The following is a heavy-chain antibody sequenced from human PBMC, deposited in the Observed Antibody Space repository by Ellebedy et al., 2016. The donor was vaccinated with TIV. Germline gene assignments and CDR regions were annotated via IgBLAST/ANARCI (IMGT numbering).Heavy chain of an antibody. J-gene: IGHJ1*01. V-gene: IGHV3-23*01. CDR1: GFTFSNYA. CDR3: VRDQQHGGNAWADIDH. Sequence: GESLKISCAASGFTFSNYAMTWVRQTAGKGLEWVSSITDSGGATYYSDSVRGRFILSRDNSKNTLYLQLNSLRAEDTALYNCVRDQQHGGNAWADIDHWGQGTLVTVSS. D-gene: IGHD2-15*01. CDR2: ITDSGGAT.